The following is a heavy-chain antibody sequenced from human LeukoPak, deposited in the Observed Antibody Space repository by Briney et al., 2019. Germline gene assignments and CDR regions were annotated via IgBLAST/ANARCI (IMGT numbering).Heavy chain of an antibody. CDR1: GSSISSSSYY. CDR2: IYYSGST. V-gene: IGHV4-39*01. J-gene: IGHJ4*02. D-gene: IGHD6-13*01. Sequence: SETLSLTCTVFGSSISSSSYYWGWIRQPPGKGLEWIGSIYYSGSTYYNPSLKSRVTISVDTSKNQFSLKLSSVTAADTAVYYCARRGYSSSWPTFDYWGQGTLVTVSS. CDR3: ARRGYSSSWPTFDY.